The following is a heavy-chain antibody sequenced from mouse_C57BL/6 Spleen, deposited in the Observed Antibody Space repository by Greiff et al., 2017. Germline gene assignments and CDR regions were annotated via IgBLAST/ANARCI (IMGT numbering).Heavy chain of an antibody. CDR2: INPYNGGT. Sequence: EVQLQQSGPVLVKPGASVKMSCKASGYTFTDYYMNWVKQSPGKSLEWIGVINPYNGGTSYNQKFKGKATLTVDKSSSTAYMELNSLTSEDSAVYYCARSDVRYWDYWGQGTPLTVSS. V-gene: IGHV1-19*01. CDR1: GYTFTDYY. J-gene: IGHJ2*01. CDR3: ARSDVRYWDY. D-gene: IGHD2-12*01.